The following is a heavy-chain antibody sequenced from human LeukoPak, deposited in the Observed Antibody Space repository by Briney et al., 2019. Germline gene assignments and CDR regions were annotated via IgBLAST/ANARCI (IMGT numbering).Heavy chain of an antibody. D-gene: IGHD5-18*01. V-gene: IGHV3-48*03. CDR2: ISNSGTAI. Sequence: GGSLGLSCAASGFTFSSYEMNWVRQAPGKGLEWVSYISNSGTAIYYADSVKGRFTISRDNAKSSLSLQMNSLRAEDTAVYYCARAGYSMDTEYFQHWGQGTLVTVSS. CDR1: GFTFSSYE. J-gene: IGHJ1*01. CDR3: ARAGYSMDTEYFQH.